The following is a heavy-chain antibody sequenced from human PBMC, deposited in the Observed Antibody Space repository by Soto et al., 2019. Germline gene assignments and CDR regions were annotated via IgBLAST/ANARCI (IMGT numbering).Heavy chain of an antibody. CDR3: AREVLAGCLDT. CDR1: GGSIISSSG. V-gene: IGHV4-4*02. J-gene: IGHJ4*02. Sequence: QVQLQESGQGLVKPSETLSVTCSVLGGSIISSSGGVWVSQSPGRGRDWIGEIYHDGASINLIPSLERRVTLSVDKSNNQLSLSLTSVTAADTAVYYCAREVLAGCLDTWGQGAWVTVSS. CDR2: IYHDGASI. D-gene: IGHD3-9*01.